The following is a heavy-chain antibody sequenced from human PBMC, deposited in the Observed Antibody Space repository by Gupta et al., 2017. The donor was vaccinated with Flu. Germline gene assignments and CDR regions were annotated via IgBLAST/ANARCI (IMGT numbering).Heavy chain of an antibody. J-gene: IGHJ4*02. CDR1: GFTFSSNA. D-gene: IGHD4-17*01. Sequence: VQLVEPGRCVVQPGRSLRLSCAASGFTFSSNAMPRVRQAPGKGLEWVAVISYDGSNKYYADSVKGRFTISRDNSKNTLYRQMNSLRAEDTAVYYCAKDRGYGDYVFDYWGQGTLVTVSS. CDR2: ISYDGSNK. V-gene: IGHV3-30*18. CDR3: AKDRGYGDYVFDY.